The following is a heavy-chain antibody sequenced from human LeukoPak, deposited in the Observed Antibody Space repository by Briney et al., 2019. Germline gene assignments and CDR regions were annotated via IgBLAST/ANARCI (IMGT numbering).Heavy chain of an antibody. Sequence: ASVTVSCKPSGYTFTSYYMHWVRHAPGQGLEWMGIINPSGGSTSYAQKFQGRVTMTTDTSTSTVYMEMSSLRSEDTAVYFCARGGLIELWFFDHWGQGTLVTVSS. CDR2: INPSGGST. V-gene: IGHV1-46*01. CDR3: ARGGLIELWFFDH. J-gene: IGHJ4*02. CDR1: GYTFTSYY. D-gene: IGHD5-18*01.